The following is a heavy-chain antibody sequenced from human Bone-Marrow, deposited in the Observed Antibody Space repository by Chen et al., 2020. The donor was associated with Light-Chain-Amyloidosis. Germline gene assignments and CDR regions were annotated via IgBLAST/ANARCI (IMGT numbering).Heavy chain of an antibody. CDR2: ISSNNGEK. V-gene: IGHV1-18*04. CDR3: ARGMSGYSSGSYLL. CDR1: GYTFTSYG. D-gene: IGHD6-19*01. J-gene: IGHJ4*02. Sequence: QVQLVQSGIEVKRPGASVIVSCKASGYTFTSYGIGWVRQAPGQGLEWMGWISSNNGEKGLAQKFQGRVTMPADTSASTDYMELRSLRSGDTGVYYCARGMSGYSSGSYLLWGRGALVTVSS.